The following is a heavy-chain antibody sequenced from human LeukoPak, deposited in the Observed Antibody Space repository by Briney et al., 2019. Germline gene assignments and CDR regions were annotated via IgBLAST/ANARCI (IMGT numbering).Heavy chain of an antibody. CDR2: ISYDGSNK. V-gene: IGHV3-30*18. Sequence: GGSLRLSCAASGFTFSSYGMHWVRQAPGKGLEWVAVISYDGSNKYYADSVKGRFTISRDNSKNTLYLQMNSLRAEDTAVYYCAKGDTAMVTGYFDYWGQGTLVTVSS. CDR3: AKGDTAMVTGYFDY. D-gene: IGHD5-18*01. J-gene: IGHJ4*02. CDR1: GFTFSSYG.